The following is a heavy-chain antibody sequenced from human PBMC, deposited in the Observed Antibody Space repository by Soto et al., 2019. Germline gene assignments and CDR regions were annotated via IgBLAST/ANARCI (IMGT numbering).Heavy chain of an antibody. CDR1: GYTFTSYA. CDR3: ARAYSSYGSALCY. V-gene: IGHV1-3*01. J-gene: IGHJ4*02. D-gene: IGHD3-10*01. Sequence: QVPLVQSGAEVKKPGASVKVSCKASGYTFTSYAMHWVRQAPGQRLEWMGWINAGNGNTKYSQKFQGRVTITRDTSASTAYMELSSLRSEDTAVYYCARAYSSYGSALCYWGQGTLVTVSS. CDR2: INAGNGNT.